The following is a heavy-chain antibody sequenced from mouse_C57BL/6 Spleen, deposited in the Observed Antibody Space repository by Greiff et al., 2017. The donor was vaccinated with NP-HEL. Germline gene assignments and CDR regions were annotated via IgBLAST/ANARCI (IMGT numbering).Heavy chain of an antibody. J-gene: IGHJ1*03. CDR3: ATKYDRYWYFDV. CDR2: INPNNGGT. V-gene: IGHV1-26*01. CDR1: GYTFTDYY. Sequence: EVQLQQSGPELVKPGASVKISCKASGYTFTDYYMNWVKQSHGKSLEWIGDINPNNGGTSYNQKFKGKATLTVDKSSSTAYMELRSLTSEDSAVYYCATKYDRYWYFDVWGTGTTVTVSS. D-gene: IGHD2-10*02.